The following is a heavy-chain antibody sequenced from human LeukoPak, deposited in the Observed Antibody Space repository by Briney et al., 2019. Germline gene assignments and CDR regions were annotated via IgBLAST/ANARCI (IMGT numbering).Heavy chain of an antibody. V-gene: IGHV3-53*01. D-gene: IGHD5-12*01. J-gene: IGHJ4*02. CDR2: IYIGGST. CDR1: GFTVSSNY. Sequence: GGSLRLSCAASGFTVSSNYMSWVRQAPGKGLGWGSVIYIGGSTYYADSAKSRFTISRHNTTNILHLYMNRLRGERTPPYYCARGRGYSGYVDYWGQGTLVTVSS. CDR3: ARGRGYSGYVDY.